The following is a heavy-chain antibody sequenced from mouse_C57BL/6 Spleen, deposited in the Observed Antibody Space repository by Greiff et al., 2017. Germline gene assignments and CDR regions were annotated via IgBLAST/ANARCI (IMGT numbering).Heavy chain of an antibody. CDR2: IDPETGGT. CDR1: GYTFTDYE. CDR3: TRYDGFDY. Sequence: VKLQESGAELVRPGASVTLSCKASGYTFTDYEMHWVKQTPVHGLEWIGAIDPETGGTAYNQKFKGKAILTADKSSSTAYMELRSLTSEDSAVYYCTRYDGFDYWGQGTTLTVSS. J-gene: IGHJ2*01. V-gene: IGHV1-15*01. D-gene: IGHD2-3*01.